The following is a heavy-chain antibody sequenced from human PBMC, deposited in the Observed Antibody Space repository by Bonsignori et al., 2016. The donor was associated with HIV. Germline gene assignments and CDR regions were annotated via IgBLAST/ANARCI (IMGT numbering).Heavy chain of an antibody. CDR1: GGSISSYY. CDR3: ARHREXYSSPYYYYYMDV. CDR2: IYYSGST. V-gene: IGHV4-59*01. J-gene: IGHJ6*03. D-gene: IGHD6-19*01. Sequence: QVQLQESGPGLVKPSETLSLTCTVSGGSISSYYWSWIRQPPGKGLEWIGYIYYSGSTNYNPSLQSRVTISVDRSKNQFSLKLISVTXADTAVYYCARHREXYSSPYYYYYMDVWGQGPRSPSP.